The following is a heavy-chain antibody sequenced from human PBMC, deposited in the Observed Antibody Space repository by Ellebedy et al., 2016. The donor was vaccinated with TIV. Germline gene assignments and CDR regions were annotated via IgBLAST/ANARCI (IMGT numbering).Heavy chain of an antibody. D-gene: IGHD3-10*01. V-gene: IGHV3-30*03. CDR2: ISYDGSNK. J-gene: IGHJ6*02. CDR3: ARDYSGYYYYYGMDV. Sequence: PGGSLRLSCAASGFTFSSYWMSWVRQAPGKGLEWVAVISYDGSNKYYADSVKGRFTISRDNSKNTLYLQMNSLRAEDTAVYYCARDYSGYYYYYGMDVWGQGTTVTVSS. CDR1: GFTFSSYW.